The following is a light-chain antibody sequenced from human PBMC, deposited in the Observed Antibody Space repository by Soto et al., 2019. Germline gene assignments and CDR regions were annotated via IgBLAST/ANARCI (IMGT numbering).Light chain of an antibody. CDR2: QDT. J-gene: IGLJ2*01. Sequence: SYELTQPPSVSVSPGQTASITCAGDKLVIKYACWYQQKPGQSPVLVIYQDTKRPSGIPERFSGSNSGNTATLTISGTQAMEEADYYCQAWDSSTVVFGVGTKVTV. V-gene: IGLV3-1*01. CDR1: KLVIKY. CDR3: QAWDSSTVV.